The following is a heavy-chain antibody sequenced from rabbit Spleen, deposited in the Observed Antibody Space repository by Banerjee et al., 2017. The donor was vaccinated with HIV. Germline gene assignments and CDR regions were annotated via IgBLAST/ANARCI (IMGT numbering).Heavy chain of an antibody. CDR3: VRNFDL. CDR2: IDPVFGIA. Sequence: LKLSCKASGFDFSTYGVNWVRQAPGKGLEWIGYIDPVFGIAVYASWVNGRFTISRDNAQNTLYLQLNSLTAADTATYFCVRNFDLWGQGTLVTVS. CDR1: GFDFSTYG. J-gene: IGHJ4*01. V-gene: IGHV1S7*01.